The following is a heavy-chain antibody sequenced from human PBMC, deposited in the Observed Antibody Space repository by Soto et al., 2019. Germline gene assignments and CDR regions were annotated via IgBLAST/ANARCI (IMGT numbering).Heavy chain of an antibody. Sequence: PSETLSITCTVSGVSISSYYWSWIRQPPGKGLEWIGYIYYSGSTNYNPSLKSRVTISVDTSKNQLSLKLSSVTAADTAVYYCARRYGYYFDYWGQGTLVTVSS. V-gene: IGHV4-59*08. CDR1: GVSISSYY. CDR3: ARRYGYYFDY. CDR2: IYYSGST. D-gene: IGHD4-17*01. J-gene: IGHJ4*02.